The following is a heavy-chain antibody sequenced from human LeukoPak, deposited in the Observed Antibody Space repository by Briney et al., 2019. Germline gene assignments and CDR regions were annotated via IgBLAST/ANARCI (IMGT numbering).Heavy chain of an antibody. CDR3: ARGPVYCSGGSCDPTGTNWFDP. CDR2: INPNSGGT. V-gene: IGHV1-2*02. D-gene: IGHD2-15*01. Sequence: ASVKVSCKASGYTLTGYYMHWVRQAPGQGLEWMGWINPNSGGTNYAQKFQGRVTMTRDTSISTAYMELSSLRSEDTAVYYCARGPVYCSGGSCDPTGTNWFDPWGQGTLVTVSS. CDR1: GYTLTGYY. J-gene: IGHJ5*02.